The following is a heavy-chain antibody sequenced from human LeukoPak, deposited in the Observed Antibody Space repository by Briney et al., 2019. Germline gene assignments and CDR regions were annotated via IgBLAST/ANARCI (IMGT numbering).Heavy chain of an antibody. V-gene: IGHV3-23*01. CDR3: ANQPRYYDSSGQLDY. Sequence: PGGSLRLSCAASGFTISSYAMSWVRQAPGKGLEWVSAISGSGGSTYCADSVKGRFTISRDNSKNTLYLQMNSLRAEDTAVYYCANQPRYYDSSGQLDYWGQGTLVTVSS. J-gene: IGHJ4*02. CDR1: GFTISSYA. CDR2: ISGSGGST. D-gene: IGHD3-22*01.